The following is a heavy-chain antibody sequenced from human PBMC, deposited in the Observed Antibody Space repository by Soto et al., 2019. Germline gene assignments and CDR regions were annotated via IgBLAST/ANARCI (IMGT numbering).Heavy chain of an antibody. CDR3: ARSIAVAGLDY. D-gene: IGHD6-19*01. CDR2: INHSGST. V-gene: IGHV4-34*01. Sequence: SETLSLTCAVYGGSFSGYYWSWIRQPPGKGLEWIGEINHSGSTNYNPSLKSRVTISVDTSKNQFSLKLSSVTAADTAVYYCARSIAVAGLDYWGQGTLVTVS. J-gene: IGHJ4*02. CDR1: GGSFSGYY.